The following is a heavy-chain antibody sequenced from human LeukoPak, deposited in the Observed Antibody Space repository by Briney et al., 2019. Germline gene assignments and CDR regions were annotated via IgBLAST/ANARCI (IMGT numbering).Heavy chain of an antibody. J-gene: IGHJ4*02. CDR3: ARSRVVDRRGYFDF. Sequence: GGSLRLSCVASGFSLSDYPMTWVRQSPGRGLEWVSTIGGSDDTYYADSVKGRFTISRDTSENTLYLQIHSLGAEDTAVYYCARSRVVDRRGYFDFWGQGTLVTASS. CDR2: IGGSDDT. CDR1: GFSLSDYP. V-gene: IGHV3-23*01. D-gene: IGHD2-15*01.